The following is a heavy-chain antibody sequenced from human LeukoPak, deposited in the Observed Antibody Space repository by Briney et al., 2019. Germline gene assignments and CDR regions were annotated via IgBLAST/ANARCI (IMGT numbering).Heavy chain of an antibody. J-gene: IGHJ5*02. CDR3: ARGYLPRSGYSSSWYWFDP. CDR2: MNPNSGNT. D-gene: IGHD6-13*01. CDR1: GYTFTSYY. V-gene: IGHV1-8*02. Sequence: GASVKVSCKASGYTFTSYYMHWVRQATGQGLEWMGWMNPNSGNTGYAQKFQGRVTMTRNTSISTAYMELSSLRSEDTAVYYCARGYLPRSGYSSSWYWFDPWGQGTLVTVSS.